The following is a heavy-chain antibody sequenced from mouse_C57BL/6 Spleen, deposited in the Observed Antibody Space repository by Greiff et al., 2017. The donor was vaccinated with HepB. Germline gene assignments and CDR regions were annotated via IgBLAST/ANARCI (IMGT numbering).Heavy chain of an antibody. V-gene: IGHV5-12*01. Sequence: EVKLVESGGGLVQPGGSLKLSCAASGFTFSDYYMYWVRQTPEKRLEWVAYISNGGGSTYYPDTVKGRFTISRDNAKNTLYLQMSRLKSEDTAMYYCARQGPGYWYFDVWGTGTTVTVSS. CDR1: GFTFSDYY. J-gene: IGHJ1*03. CDR3: ARQGPGYWYFDV. CDR2: ISNGGGST.